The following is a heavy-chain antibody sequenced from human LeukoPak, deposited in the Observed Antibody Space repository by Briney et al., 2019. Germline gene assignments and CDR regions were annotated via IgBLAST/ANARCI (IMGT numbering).Heavy chain of an antibody. Sequence: PSGTLSLTCAVSGGSIINSNWWSWVRQPPGKGLEWIGEIDHSGSTYYNPSLKSRVTISVDTSKNQFSLKLSSVTAADTAVYYCARVSSGYFSTHVDYWGQGTLVTVSS. J-gene: IGHJ4*02. D-gene: IGHD3-22*01. CDR3: ARVSSGYFSTHVDY. CDR1: GGSIINSNW. CDR2: IDHSGST. V-gene: IGHV4-4*02.